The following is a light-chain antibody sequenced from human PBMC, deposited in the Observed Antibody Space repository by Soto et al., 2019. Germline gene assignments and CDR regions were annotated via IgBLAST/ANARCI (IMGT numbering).Light chain of an antibody. Sequence: DIQMTQSPSTLSGSVGYRVTITCRASQTISSWLAWYQQKPGKAPKLLIYKASTLKSGVPSRFSGSGSGTEFTLTITSLQPDDFATYYCQQYNSYPWTFGQGTTVDIK. J-gene: IGKJ1*01. CDR2: KAS. CDR3: QQYNSYPWT. CDR1: QTISSW. V-gene: IGKV1-5*03.